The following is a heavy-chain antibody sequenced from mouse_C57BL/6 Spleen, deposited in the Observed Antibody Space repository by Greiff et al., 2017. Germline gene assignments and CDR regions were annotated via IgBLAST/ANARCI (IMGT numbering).Heavy chain of an antibody. J-gene: IGHJ3*01. CDR1: GFTFSNYW. D-gene: IGHD1-1*01. CDR2: IRLKSDNYAT. Sequence: EVKVEESGGGLVQPGGSMKLSCVASGFTFSNYWMNWVRQSPEKGLEWVAQIRLKSDNYATHYAESVKGRFTISRDDSKSSVYLQMNNLRAEDTGIYYCTAFYYYGSSPWFAYWGQGTLVTVSA. V-gene: IGHV6-3*01. CDR3: TAFYYYGSSPWFAY.